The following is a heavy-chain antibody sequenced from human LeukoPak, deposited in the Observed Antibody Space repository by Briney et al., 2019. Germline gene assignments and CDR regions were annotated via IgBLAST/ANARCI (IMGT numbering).Heavy chain of an antibody. V-gene: IGHV3-21*01. CDR2: ISSSSSYI. CDR3: ARVDYYDSSGYYFDY. Sequence: PGGSLRLSCAASGFTFSSYSMNWVGQAPGKGLKWVSSISSSSSYIYYADSVKGRFTISRDNAKNSLYLQMNSLRAEDTAVYYCARVDYYDSSGYYFDYWGQGTLVTVSS. D-gene: IGHD3-22*01. J-gene: IGHJ4*02. CDR1: GFTFSSYS.